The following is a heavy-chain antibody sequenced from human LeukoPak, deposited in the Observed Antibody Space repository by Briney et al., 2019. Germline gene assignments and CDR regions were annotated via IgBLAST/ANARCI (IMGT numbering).Heavy chain of an antibody. CDR3: AKAYYYDSSAYYSGRLLYFQH. J-gene: IGHJ1*01. V-gene: IGHV3-23*01. CDR1: GFTFSSYA. Sequence: HPGGSLRLSCAASGFTFSSYAMSWIRQAPGKGLEWVSGISGGGGSTYYADSVKGRFTISRDNSKDTLYLQMNSLRAEDTAVYYCAKAYYYDSSAYYSGRLLYFQHWGQGTLVTVSS. CDR2: ISGGGGST. D-gene: IGHD3-22*01.